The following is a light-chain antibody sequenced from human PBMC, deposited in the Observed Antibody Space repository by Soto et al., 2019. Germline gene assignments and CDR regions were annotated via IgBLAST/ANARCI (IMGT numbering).Light chain of an antibody. CDR1: NIGSKS. J-gene: IGLJ2*01. V-gene: IGLV3-21*04. CDR3: QVWDSSSVV. CDR2: YAS. Sequence: SYELTQPPSVSVAPGKTARITCGGDNIGSKSVYWYQQKPGQAPVLVIYYASDRPSGIPERFSGSKSGNTATLTISRVEVGDEADYYCQVWDSSSVVFGGGTKLTVL.